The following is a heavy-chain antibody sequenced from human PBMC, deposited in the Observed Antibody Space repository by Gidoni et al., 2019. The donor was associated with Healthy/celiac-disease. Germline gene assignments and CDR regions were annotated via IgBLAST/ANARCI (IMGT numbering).Heavy chain of an antibody. V-gene: IGHV1-69*04. J-gene: IGHJ6*02. CDR1: GGTFSSYA. CDR2: IIPILGIA. D-gene: IGHD2-2*02. CDR3: NYQLLYERYYYYGMDV. Sequence: QVQLVQSGAEVKKPGSSVKVSCKASGGTFSSYAISWVRQAPGQGLEWMGRIIPILGIANYAQKFQGRVTITADKSTSTAYMELSSLRSEDTAVYYCNYQLLYERYYYYGMDVWGQGTTVTVSS.